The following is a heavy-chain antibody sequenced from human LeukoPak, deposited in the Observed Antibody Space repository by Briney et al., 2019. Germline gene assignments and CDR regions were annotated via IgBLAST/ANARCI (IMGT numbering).Heavy chain of an antibody. Sequence: SETLSLTCTVSGGSISSGGYYWSWIRQPPGKGLEWIGYIYHSGSTYYNPSLESRVTISVDRSKNQFSLKLSSVTAADTAVYYCARGRVADYWGQGTLVTVSS. CDR3: ARGRVADY. J-gene: IGHJ4*02. D-gene: IGHD3-10*01. V-gene: IGHV4-30-2*01. CDR1: GGSISSGGYY. CDR2: IYHSGST.